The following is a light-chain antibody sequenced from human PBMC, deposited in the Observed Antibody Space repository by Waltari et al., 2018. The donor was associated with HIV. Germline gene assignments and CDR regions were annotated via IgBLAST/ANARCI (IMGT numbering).Light chain of an antibody. CDR2: DTS. CDR3: QQRSDWPHLT. V-gene: IGKV3-11*01. CDR1: QSVGIS. J-gene: IGKJ4*01. Sequence: EIVLTQSPATLSLSPGERATLSCRASQSVGISLAWYQHTRGQAPRLLIYDTSIRATGIPASFSGSGFGTDFTLTISSLETEDFAVYYCQQRSDWPHLTFGGGTKVEI.